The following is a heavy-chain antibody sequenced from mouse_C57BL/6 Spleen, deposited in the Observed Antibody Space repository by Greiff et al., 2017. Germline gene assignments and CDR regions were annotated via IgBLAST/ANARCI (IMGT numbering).Heavy chain of an antibody. J-gene: IGHJ3*01. CDR1: GFTFSSYA. CDR2: ISDGGSYT. D-gene: IGHD3-2*02. V-gene: IGHV5-4*01. CDR3: ARERDSSGYVKFAY. Sequence: EVHLVESGGGLVKPGGSLKLSCAASGFTFSSYAMSWVRQTPEKRLEWVATISDGGSYTYYPDNVKGRFTISRDNAKNNLYLQMSHLKSEDTAMYYCARERDSSGYVKFAYWGQGTLVTVSA.